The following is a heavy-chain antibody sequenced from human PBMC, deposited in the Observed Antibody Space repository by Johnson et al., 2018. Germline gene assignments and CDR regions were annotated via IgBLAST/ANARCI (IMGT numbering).Heavy chain of an antibody. CDR2: IYYSGST. D-gene: IGHD1-26*01. V-gene: IGHV4-59*01. CDR1: GGSISSYY. Sequence: QVQLQESGPGLVKPSETLSLTCTVSGGSISSYYWSWIRQPPGKGLEWIGYIYYSGSTNYNPSLKSRVTISVDTSKNQFSLKLSSVTSADTAVYYCARGSGSVPYYYCYRDVWRKGPTVTVSS. J-gene: IGHJ6*03. CDR3: ARGSGSVPYYYCYRDV.